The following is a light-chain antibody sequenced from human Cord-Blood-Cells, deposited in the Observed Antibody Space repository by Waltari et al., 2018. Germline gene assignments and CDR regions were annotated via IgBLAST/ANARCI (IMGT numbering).Light chain of an antibody. CDR2: EVS. CDR1: RSDVGGYNY. V-gene: IGLV2-8*01. J-gene: IGLJ3*02. CDR3: SSYAGSNNLV. Sequence: QSALTQPPSASGSPGQSLPIFCTGTRSDVGGYNYVSLYQQHPCNAHKLMIYEVSKPPSGVPDRVSGSKSGNTASMTVSGLQAEGEADYYRSSYAGSNNLVFGGGTKLTVL.